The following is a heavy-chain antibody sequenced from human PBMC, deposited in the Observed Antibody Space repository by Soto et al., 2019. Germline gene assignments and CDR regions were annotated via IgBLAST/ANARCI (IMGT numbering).Heavy chain of an antibody. J-gene: IGHJ4*02. D-gene: IGHD1-26*01. CDR3: TTENKWELLDY. CDR2: IKSKTDGGTT. V-gene: IGHV3-15*01. CDR1: GFTFSNAW. Sequence: VGSLRLSCAASGFTFSNAWMSWVRQAPGKGLEWVGRIKSKTDGGTTDYAAPVKGRFTISRDDSKNTLYLQMNSLKTEDTAVYYCTTENKWELLDYWGQGTLVTVSS.